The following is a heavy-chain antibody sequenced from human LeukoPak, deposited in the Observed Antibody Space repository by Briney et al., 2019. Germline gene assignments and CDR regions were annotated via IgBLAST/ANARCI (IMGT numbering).Heavy chain of an antibody. CDR1: GGSFSGYY. D-gene: IGHD5-12*01. CDR2: INHSGST. J-gene: IGHJ4*02. V-gene: IGHV4-34*01. Sequence: SETLSLTCAVYGGSFSGYYWSWIRQPPGKGLEWIGEINHSGSTNYNPSPKSRVTISVDTSKNQFSLKLSSVTAADTAVYYCARGGGYASPIGYWGQGALVTVSS. CDR3: ARGGGYASPIGY.